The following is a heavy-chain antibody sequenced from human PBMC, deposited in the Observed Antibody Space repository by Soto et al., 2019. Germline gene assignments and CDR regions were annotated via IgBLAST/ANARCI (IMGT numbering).Heavy chain of an antibody. CDR3: AKVPRDYYYYYYMDV. J-gene: IGHJ6*03. V-gene: IGHV3-53*01. CDR1: GFTVSSNY. CDR2: IYSGGST. Sequence: QPGGSLRLSCAASGFTVSSNYMSWVRQAPGKGLEWVSVIYSGGSTYYADSVKGRFTISRDNSKNTLYLQMNSLRAEDTAVYYCAKVPRDYYYYYYMDVWGKGTTVTVSS.